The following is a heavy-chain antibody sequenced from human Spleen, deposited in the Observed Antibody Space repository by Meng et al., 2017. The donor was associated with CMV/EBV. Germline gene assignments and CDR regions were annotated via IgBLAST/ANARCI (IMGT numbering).Heavy chain of an antibody. CDR3: ARDALGCSAANCYASNRFDP. CDR2: INGDGSTT. Sequence: FSSYWMHWVRQAPGKGLVWVSRINGDGSTTNYADSVKGRFTISRDNAKNTLYLQMNSLRAEDTAVYYCARDALGCSAANCYASNRFDPWGQGTLVTVSS. D-gene: IGHD2-2*01. J-gene: IGHJ5*02. CDR1: FSSYW. V-gene: IGHV3-74*01.